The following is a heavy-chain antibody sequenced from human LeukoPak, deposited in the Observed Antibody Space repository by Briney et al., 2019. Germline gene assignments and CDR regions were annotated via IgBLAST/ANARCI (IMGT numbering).Heavy chain of an antibody. CDR1: GGTFSSYA. V-gene: IGHV1-69*01. D-gene: IGHD5-12*01. J-gene: IGHJ4*02. CDR3: AVGYDWYYFDY. CDR2: IIPIFGTA. Sequence: GASVKVSFKASGGTFSSYAISWVRQAPGQGLEWMGGIIPIFGTASYAQKFQGRVTITADESTSTAYMELSSLRSKDTAVYYCAVGYDWYYFDYWGQGTLVTVSS.